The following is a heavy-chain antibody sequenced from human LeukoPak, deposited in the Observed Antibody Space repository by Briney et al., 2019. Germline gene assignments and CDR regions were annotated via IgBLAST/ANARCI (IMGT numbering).Heavy chain of an antibody. J-gene: IGHJ6*03. CDR2: IIPIFGTA. D-gene: IGHD6-13*01. V-gene: IGHV1-69*06. CDR1: GYTFTSYG. Sequence: SVKVSCKASGYTFTSYGISWVRQAPGQGLEWMGGIIPIFGTANYAQKFQGRVTITADKSTSTAYMELSSLRSEDTAVYYCARAASSSWYRHYYYMDVWGKGTTVTVSS. CDR3: ARAASSSWYRHYYYMDV.